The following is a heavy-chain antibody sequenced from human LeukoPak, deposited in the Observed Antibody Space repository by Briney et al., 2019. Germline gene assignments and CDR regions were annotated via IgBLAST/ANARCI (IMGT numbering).Heavy chain of an antibody. CDR1: GFTFSSYA. CDR3: ASIQLWSGYDY. CDR2: ISYDGSNK. V-gene: IGHV3-30-3*01. J-gene: IGHJ4*02. D-gene: IGHD5-18*01. Sequence: GGSLRLSCAASGFTFSSYAMHWVRQAPGKGLEWVAVISYDGSNKYYADSVKGRFTISRDNAKNSLYLQMNSLRAEDTAVYYCASIQLWSGYDYWGQGTLVTVSS.